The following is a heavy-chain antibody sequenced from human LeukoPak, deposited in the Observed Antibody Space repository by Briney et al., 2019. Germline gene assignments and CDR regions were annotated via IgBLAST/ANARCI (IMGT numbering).Heavy chain of an antibody. Sequence: PGGSLRLSCAASGFTFSSYSMNWVRQAPGKGLEWVSSISSSSDYIYYADSLKGRFTVSRDNAKNSLYLQMNSLRAEDTAVYYWAREEGGAGLYGFDIWGQGTMVTVSS. D-gene: IGHD1-26*01. J-gene: IGHJ3*02. CDR1: GFTFSSYS. CDR2: ISSSSDYI. V-gene: IGHV3-21*01. CDR3: AREEGGAGLYGFDI.